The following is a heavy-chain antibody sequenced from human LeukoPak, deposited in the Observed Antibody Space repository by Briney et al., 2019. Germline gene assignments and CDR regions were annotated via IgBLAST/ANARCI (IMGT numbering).Heavy chain of an antibody. CDR2: ISGNGGNT. Sequence: PGGSLRLSCAASGFTFSNYAMSWARQAPGKGLEWVSAISGNGGNTYYADSVKGRFTISRDTSNNMLFLQMNSLRAEDTAVYYCAKGGSAGGPNWFDPWGQGTLVSVSS. J-gene: IGHJ5*02. CDR1: GFTFSNYA. V-gene: IGHV3-23*01. D-gene: IGHD2-15*01. CDR3: AKGGSAGGPNWFDP.